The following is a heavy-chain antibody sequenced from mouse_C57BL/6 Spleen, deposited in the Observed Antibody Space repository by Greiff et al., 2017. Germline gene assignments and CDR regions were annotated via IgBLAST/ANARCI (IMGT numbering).Heavy chain of an antibody. Sequence: QVQLQQSGAELARPGASVKMSCKASGYTFTSYTMHWVKQRPGQGLEWIGYINPSSGYTKYNQKFKDKATLTADKSSSTAYMQLSSLTSEDSAVYYCASHDGYYDAMDYWGQGTSVTVSS. D-gene: IGHD2-3*01. V-gene: IGHV1-4*01. CDR2: INPSSGYT. J-gene: IGHJ4*01. CDR1: GYTFTSYT. CDR3: ASHDGYYDAMDY.